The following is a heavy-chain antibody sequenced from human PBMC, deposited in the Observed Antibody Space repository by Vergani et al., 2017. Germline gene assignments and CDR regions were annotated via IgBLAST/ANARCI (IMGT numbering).Heavy chain of an antibody. CDR2: IWYDGRNK. D-gene: IGHD6-13*01. CDR1: GFTFSSYG. CDR3: AKEIWVKQQLVPYYFDY. V-gene: IGHV3-33*06. Sequence: QVQMVESGGGVVQPGRSLRLSCAASGFTFSSYGMHWVRQAPGKGLEWVAVIWYDGRNKYYADSVKGRFTISRDNSKNTLYLQMNSLRAEDTAVYYCAKEIWVKQQLVPYYFDYWGQGTLVTVSS. J-gene: IGHJ4*02.